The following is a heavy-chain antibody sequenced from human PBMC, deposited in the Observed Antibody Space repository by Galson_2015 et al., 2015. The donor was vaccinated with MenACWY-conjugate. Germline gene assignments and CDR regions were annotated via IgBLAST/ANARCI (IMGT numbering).Heavy chain of an antibody. J-gene: IGHJ5*02. CDR2: IWPGDSST. V-gene: IGHV5-51*01. D-gene: IGHD6-13*01. Sequence: QSGAEVTKPGESLKISCRGSGYNFSQYWLGWVRLMPGKGLEWMGLIWPGDSSTRYNPSFQGQVTMSADKSTSTAYLEWSSLKASDTAMCYCASHCSSAWSTWFDPWGQGTLVTVSS. CDR1: GYNFSQYW. CDR3: ASHCSSAWSTWFDP.